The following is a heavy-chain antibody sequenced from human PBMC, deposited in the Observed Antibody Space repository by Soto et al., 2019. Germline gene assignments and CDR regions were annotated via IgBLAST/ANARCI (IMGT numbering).Heavy chain of an antibody. Sequence: ASVKVSCKVSGYTFTGYYMHWVRQAPGQGLEWMGWINPNSGGTNYAQKFQGRVTMTRDTSISTAYMELSRLRSDDTAVYYCARGGRRTTVTTDYGMDVWGQGTTVTVSS. CDR2: INPNSGGT. CDR3: ARGGRRTTVTTDYGMDV. D-gene: IGHD4-17*01. J-gene: IGHJ6*02. CDR1: GYTFTGYY. V-gene: IGHV1-2*02.